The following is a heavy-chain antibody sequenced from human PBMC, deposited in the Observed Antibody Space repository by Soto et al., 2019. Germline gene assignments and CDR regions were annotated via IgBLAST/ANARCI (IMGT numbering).Heavy chain of an antibody. Sequence: QLQLQESGPGLVKPSETLSLTCTVSGGSISSSSYYWGWIRQPPGKGLEWIGSIYYSGSTYYNPSLKSRVTISVDTSKNQFSLKLSSVTAADTAVYYCAILMSSSGYYSRAFDIWGQGTMVTVSS. CDR1: GGSISSSSYY. CDR2: IYYSGST. D-gene: IGHD3-22*01. CDR3: AILMSSSGYYSRAFDI. J-gene: IGHJ3*02. V-gene: IGHV4-39*01.